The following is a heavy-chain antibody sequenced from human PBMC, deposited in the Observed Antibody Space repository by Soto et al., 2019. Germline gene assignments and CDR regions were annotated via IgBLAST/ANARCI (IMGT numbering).Heavy chain of an antibody. V-gene: IGHV3-30-3*01. D-gene: IGHD6-13*01. J-gene: IGHJ6*02. CDR2: ISYDGSNK. CDR3: ARGAPAGTGGGYYYYGMDV. Sequence: GGSLRLSCAASGFTFSSYAMHWVRQAPGKGLEWVAVISYDGSNKYYADSVKGRFTISRDNSKNTLYLQMNSLRAEDTAVYYCARGAPAGTGGGYYYYGMDVWGQGTTVTVSS. CDR1: GFTFSSYA.